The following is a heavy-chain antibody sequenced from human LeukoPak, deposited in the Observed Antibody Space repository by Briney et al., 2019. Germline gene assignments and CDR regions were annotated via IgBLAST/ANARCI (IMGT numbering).Heavy chain of an antibody. CDR1: GGSISSSTYY. D-gene: IGHD3-16*01. J-gene: IGHJ4*02. CDR3: VRGSTLRHYQY. Sequence: SETLSLTCTVSGGSISSSTYYWGWLRRPPGKGLEWIGSIYYSGTTYYNPSLKSRVTVSVDTSKNQFSLNLSSVTAADTAVYYCVRGSTLRHYQYWGQGTLVTVSS. CDR2: IYYSGTT. V-gene: IGHV4-39*01.